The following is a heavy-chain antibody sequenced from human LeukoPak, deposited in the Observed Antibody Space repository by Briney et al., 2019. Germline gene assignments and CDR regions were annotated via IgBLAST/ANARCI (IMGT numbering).Heavy chain of an antibody. J-gene: IGHJ3*02. Sequence: KPSETLSLTCAVYGGSFSGYYWSWIRQPPGKGLEWIGEINHSGSTNYHPSLKSRVTISVDTSKNQFSLKLSSVTAADTAVYYCAREGRSVVAATIDAFDIWGQGTMVTVSS. CDR2: INHSGST. V-gene: IGHV4-34*01. D-gene: IGHD2-15*01. CDR1: GGSFSGYY. CDR3: AREGRSVVAATIDAFDI.